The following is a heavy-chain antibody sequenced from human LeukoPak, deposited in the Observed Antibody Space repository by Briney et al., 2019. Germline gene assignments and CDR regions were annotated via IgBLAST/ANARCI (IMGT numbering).Heavy chain of an antibody. CDR2: INHSGST. J-gene: IGHJ5*02. D-gene: IGHD3-10*01. CDR3: ARGLVVRGVMPRNRFDP. V-gene: IGHV4-34*01. Sequence: SETLSLTCAVYGGSFSGYYWSRIRQPPGKGLEWIGEINHSGSTNYNPSLKSRVTISVDTSKNQFSLKLSSVTAADTAVYYCARGLVVRGVMPRNRFDPWGQGTLVTVSS. CDR1: GGSFSGYY.